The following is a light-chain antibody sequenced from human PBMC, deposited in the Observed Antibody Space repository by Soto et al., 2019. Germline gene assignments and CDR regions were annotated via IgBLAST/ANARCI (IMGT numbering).Light chain of an antibody. V-gene: IGKV1-5*01. CDR2: GAS. CDR1: QSIRHY. CDR3: QHHNTYSQT. J-gene: IGKJ1*01. Sequence: DIQMTQSPPTLSASVGDRVTITCRASQSIRHYLAWYQQMPGKAPKLLIYGASTLQSGVPSRFSGSGSGTEFTLTFSSLQPDDFGTYFCQHHNTYSQTFCQGTKVDIK.